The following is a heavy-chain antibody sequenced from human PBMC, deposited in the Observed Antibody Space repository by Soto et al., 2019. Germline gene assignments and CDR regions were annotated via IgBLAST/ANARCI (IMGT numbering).Heavy chain of an antibody. D-gene: IGHD3-10*01. CDR1: GYTSTSYG. J-gene: IGHJ4*02. CDR3: ARVPRITMVRGVIINPLHFDY. V-gene: IGHV1-18*04. Sequence: GASVKVSCKASGYTSTSYGISWVRQAPGQGLEWMGWISAYNGNTNYAQKLQGRVTMTTDTSTSTAYMELRSLRSDDTAVYYCARVPRITMVRGVIINPLHFDYWGQGTLVTVSS. CDR2: ISAYNGNT.